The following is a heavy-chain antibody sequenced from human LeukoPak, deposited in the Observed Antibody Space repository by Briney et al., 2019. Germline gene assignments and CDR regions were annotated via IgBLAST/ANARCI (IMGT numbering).Heavy chain of an antibody. CDR2: IGVSGVST. V-gene: IGHV3-23*01. D-gene: IGHD4-17*01. CDR1: GFTFSSYA. Sequence: GGSLSLSCAASGFTFSSYAMIWVRQAPGQGLEWVSGIGVSGVSTYYADSVKGRFTISRDNSKNPLYLQMNSLRAEDTAVYYCAKADCGDYLRFADWGQGTLVTVSS. CDR3: AKADCGDYLRFAD. J-gene: IGHJ4*02.